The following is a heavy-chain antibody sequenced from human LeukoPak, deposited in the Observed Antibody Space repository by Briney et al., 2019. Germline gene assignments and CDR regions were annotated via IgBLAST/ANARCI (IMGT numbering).Heavy chain of an antibody. CDR2: IYTSGST. CDR1: GGSISGGSYY. D-gene: IGHD3-3*01. CDR3: ARAVTTFGVVTDAFDI. V-gene: IGHV4-61*02. J-gene: IGHJ3*02. Sequence: SQTLSLTCTVSGGSISGGSYYWSWIRQPAGKGLEWIGRIYTSGSTNYNPSLKSRVTISVDTSKNQFSLKLSSVTAADTAVYYCARAVTTFGVVTDAFDIWGQGTMVTVSS.